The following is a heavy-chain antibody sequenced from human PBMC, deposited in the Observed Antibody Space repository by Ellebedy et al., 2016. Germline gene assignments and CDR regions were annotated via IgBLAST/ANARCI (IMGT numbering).Heavy chain of an antibody. Sequence: GGSLRLXXVGSGFTFRSYDMSWVRQAPGKGLEWVSGISGSGGKTYYAESVRGRFTISRDNFKNTLYLQMNSLRAEDTAVFYCVRSGESSYYFDYWGQGILVTVSS. CDR1: GFTFRSYD. CDR3: VRSGESSYYFDY. J-gene: IGHJ4*02. CDR2: ISGSGGKT. V-gene: IGHV3-23*01. D-gene: IGHD3-10*01.